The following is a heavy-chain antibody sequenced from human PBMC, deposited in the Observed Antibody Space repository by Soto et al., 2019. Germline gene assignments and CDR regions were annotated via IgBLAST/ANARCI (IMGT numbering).Heavy chain of an antibody. D-gene: IGHD6-19*01. J-gene: IGHJ4*02. CDR2: ISYDGINK. V-gene: IGHV3-30-3*01. CDR1: GFTFSSYA. CDR3: ARGTLYGLGYSSGWPNFDY. Sequence: QVQLVESVGGVVQPGRSLRLSCAASGFTFSSYAMHWVRQAPGKGLEWVAVISYDGINKYYADSVKGRFTISRDNSKNTLYLQINSLRAEDTAVYYCARGTLYGLGYSSGWPNFDYWGQGTLVTVSS.